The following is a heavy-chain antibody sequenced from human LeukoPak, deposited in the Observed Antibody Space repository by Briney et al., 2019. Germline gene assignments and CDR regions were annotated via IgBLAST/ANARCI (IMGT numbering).Heavy chain of an antibody. D-gene: IGHD3-10*01. Sequence: ASVKVSCKASGYTFTSYGISWVRQAPGQGLEWTGWVSAYNGNTNYAQRFQGRVTMTRDTSTSTAYMELSSLRSDDTAVYYCARARTDLWFGDLAYAFEIWGPGTLVTVSS. V-gene: IGHV1-18*01. CDR1: GYTFTSYG. CDR2: VSAYNGNT. J-gene: IGHJ3*02. CDR3: ARARTDLWFGDLAYAFEI.